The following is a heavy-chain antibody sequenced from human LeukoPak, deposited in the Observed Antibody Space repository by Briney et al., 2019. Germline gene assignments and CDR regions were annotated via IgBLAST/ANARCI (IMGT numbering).Heavy chain of an antibody. J-gene: IGHJ4*02. CDR2: ITGSAGST. V-gene: IGHV3-23*01. CDR3: AKDPASGYCSGGSCYDSPFDS. Sequence: GGSLRLSCAASGFTFSTYAMTWVRQAPGKGLEWVSLITGSAGSTYHADSVKGRFTISGDNSKNTLFLQMNSLRAEDTAVYYCAKDPASGYCSGGSCYDSPFDSWGQGTLVTVSS. D-gene: IGHD2-15*01. CDR1: GFTFSTYA.